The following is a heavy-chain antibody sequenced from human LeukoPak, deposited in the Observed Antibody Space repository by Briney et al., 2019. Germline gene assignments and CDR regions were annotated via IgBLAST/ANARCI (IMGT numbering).Heavy chain of an antibody. Sequence: PGGSLRLSCAASGFTFSSYAMHWVRQAPGKGLEWVAVISYDGSNKYYADSVEGRFTISRDNSKNTLYLQMNSLRAEDTAVYYCARDKDGSWYRVFDYWGQGTLVTVSS. CDR2: ISYDGSNK. CDR1: GFTFSSYA. V-gene: IGHV3-30*04. D-gene: IGHD6-13*01. J-gene: IGHJ4*02. CDR3: ARDKDGSWYRVFDY.